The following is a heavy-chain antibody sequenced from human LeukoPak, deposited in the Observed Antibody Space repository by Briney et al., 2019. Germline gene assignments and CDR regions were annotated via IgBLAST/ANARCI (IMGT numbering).Heavy chain of an antibody. CDR3: PRLHPGLWFGESQLADYVFDY. J-gene: IGHJ4*02. CDR2: IYYSGST. V-gene: IGHV4-59*08. D-gene: IGHD3-10*01. CDR1: GGSISSYY. Sequence: SETLSLTCTVSGGSISSYYWSWIRQPPGKGLEWIGYIYYSGSTNYNPSLKSRVTISVDTSKNQFSLKLSSVTAADTAVYYCPRLHPGLWFGESQLADYVFDYWGQGTLVTVSS.